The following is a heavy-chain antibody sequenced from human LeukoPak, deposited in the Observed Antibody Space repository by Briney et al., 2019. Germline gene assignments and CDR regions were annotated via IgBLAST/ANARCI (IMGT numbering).Heavy chain of an antibody. Sequence: PGGSLRLSCAASGFTFSHYWMTWVRQAPEKGLEWVANIKHVGRGTSYLDSVKGRFTISRDNARYSLSLQMSSLRAEDTAVYYCARAREITVSGTDYFDYWGQGALVTVSS. D-gene: IGHD1-1*01. CDR2: IKHVGRGT. CDR3: ARAREITVSGTDYFDY. CDR1: GFTFSHYW. V-gene: IGHV3-7*01. J-gene: IGHJ4*02.